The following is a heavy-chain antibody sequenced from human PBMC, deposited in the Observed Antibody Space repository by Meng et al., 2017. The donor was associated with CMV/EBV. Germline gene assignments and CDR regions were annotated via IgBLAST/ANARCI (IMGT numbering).Heavy chain of an antibody. V-gene: IGHV3-23*03. CDR1: GFPFSSYS. Sequence: GESLKISCAASGFPFSSYSMRWVRQAPGKGLEWVSVLYSGGSSTNYADSVKGRFTISRDNSKNTLYLQMNSLRAEDTAVYYCAKAFSSSWYREYYDYWGQGTLVTVSS. CDR3: AKAFSSSWYREYYDY. CDR2: LYSGGSST. D-gene: IGHD6-13*01. J-gene: IGHJ4*02.